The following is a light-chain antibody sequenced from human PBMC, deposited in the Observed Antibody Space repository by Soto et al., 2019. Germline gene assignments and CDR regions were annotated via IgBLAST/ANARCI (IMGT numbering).Light chain of an antibody. Sequence: QSALTQPRSVSGSPGQSVTISCTGTSSDVGDYNYVSWYQQHPGKAPKLMIYDVNKRPSGVPDRFSGSKSGNTASLTISGLQAEDEADYYCSSYAGSYTLVFGGGTKLTVL. J-gene: IGLJ2*01. CDR3: SSYAGSYTLV. V-gene: IGLV2-11*01. CDR1: SSDVGDYNY. CDR2: DVN.